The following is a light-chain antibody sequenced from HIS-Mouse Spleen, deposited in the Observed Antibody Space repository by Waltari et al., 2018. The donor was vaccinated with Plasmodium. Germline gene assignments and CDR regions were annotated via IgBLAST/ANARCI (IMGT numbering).Light chain of an antibody. CDR1: QSVSSN. J-gene: IGKJ1*01. Sequence: EIVMTQSPATLSVSPGERATLSCSASQSVSSNLAWYQQKPGQAPRLLIYGASSLQSGVPSRFSGSGSGTDFTLTISSLQPEDFATYYCQQSYSTWTFGQGTKVEIK. V-gene: IGKV3-15*01. CDR2: GAS. CDR3: QQSYSTWT.